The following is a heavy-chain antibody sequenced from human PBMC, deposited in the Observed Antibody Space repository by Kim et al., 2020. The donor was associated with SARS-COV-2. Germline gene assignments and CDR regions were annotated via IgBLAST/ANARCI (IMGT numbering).Heavy chain of an antibody. D-gene: IGHD3-10*01. CDR2: INAGNGNT. Sequence: ASVKVSCKASGYTFTSYAMHWVRQAPGQRLEWMGWINAGNGNTKYSQKFQGRVTITRDTSASTAYMELSSLRSEDTAVYYCARGKVRTGPSRPNYGMDVWGQGTTVTVSS. V-gene: IGHV1-3*01. CDR3: ARGKVRTGPSRPNYGMDV. J-gene: IGHJ6*02. CDR1: GYTFTSYA.